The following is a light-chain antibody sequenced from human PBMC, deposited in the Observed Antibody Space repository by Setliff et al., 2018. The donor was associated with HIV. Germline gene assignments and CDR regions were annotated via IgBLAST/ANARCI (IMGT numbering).Light chain of an antibody. CDR3: CSYAGSSYV. J-gene: IGLJ1*01. Sequence: QSVLTQHRPLSGSPGQSVTVPCTGTSSDVGGYNSVSWYQQYPGKAPKLMIYDVNKRPSGVPDRFSGSKSCSTASLTISRLQGEDEADYYGCSYAGSSYVFGTGTKVTVL. V-gene: IGLV2-11*01. CDR2: DVN. CDR1: SSDVGGYNS.